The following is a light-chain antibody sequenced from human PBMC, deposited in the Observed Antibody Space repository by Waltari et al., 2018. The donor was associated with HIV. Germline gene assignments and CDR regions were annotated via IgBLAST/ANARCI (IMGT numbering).Light chain of an antibody. CDR3: CSYTGSSSYNYV. CDR2: DVN. CDR1: SSDVGGHTY. J-gene: IGLJ1*01. V-gene: IGLV2-11*01. Sequence: QSALTQPRSVSGSPGRSVTISCTGTSSDVGGHTYVSWFQQHPGKGPKLLLYDVNKRSPGVPGRLSGSKSGNTASLTISGLQTEDEADYFCCSYTGSSSYNYVFGTGTKVTVL.